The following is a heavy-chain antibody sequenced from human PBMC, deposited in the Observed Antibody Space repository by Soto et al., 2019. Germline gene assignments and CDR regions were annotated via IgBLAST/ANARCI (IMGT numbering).Heavy chain of an antibody. J-gene: IGHJ3*02. D-gene: IGHD3-9*01. CDR1: GFTFSSYA. CDR2: ISGSGGST. Sequence: EVQLLESGGGLVQPGGSLRLSCAASGFTFSSYAMSWVRQAPGKGLEWVSAISGSGGSTYYADSVKGRFTISRDNSKNTLYLQMNSLRAEDTAVYYCAKDADDILTGYWSRGGAFDILGQGTMVTVSS. CDR3: AKDADDILTGYWSRGGAFDI. V-gene: IGHV3-23*01.